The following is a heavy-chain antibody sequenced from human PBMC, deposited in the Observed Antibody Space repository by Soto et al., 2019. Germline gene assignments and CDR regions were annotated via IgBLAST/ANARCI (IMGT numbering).Heavy chain of an antibody. CDR3: ARYGYSYSARLFAY. Sequence: SETLSLTCGVSGHSISGGFDYWVWGRQPPGKGLEWIGSIYHTESTYYNPSLKSRVTMSVDTSKNQLSLKLSSMTAADTAVYFCARYGYSYSARLFAYWGQGTRVPVSS. V-gene: IGHV4-38-2*01. CDR1: GHSISGGFDY. CDR2: IYHTEST. J-gene: IGHJ1*01. D-gene: IGHD1-26*01.